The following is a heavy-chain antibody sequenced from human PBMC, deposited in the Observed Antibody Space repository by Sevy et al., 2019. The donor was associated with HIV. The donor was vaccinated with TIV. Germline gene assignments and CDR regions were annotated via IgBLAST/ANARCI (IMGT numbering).Heavy chain of an antibody. CDR3: AKNFRAYYDFWSGYGFDY. CDR2: ISYDGSNK. Sequence: GGSLRLSCAASGFTFSSYGMHWVRQAPGKGLEWVAVISYDGSNKYYADSVKGRFTISRDNSKNKLYLQMNSLRAEDTAVYYCAKNFRAYYDFWSGYGFDYWGQGTLVTVSS. V-gene: IGHV3-30*18. J-gene: IGHJ4*02. D-gene: IGHD3-3*01. CDR1: GFTFSSYG.